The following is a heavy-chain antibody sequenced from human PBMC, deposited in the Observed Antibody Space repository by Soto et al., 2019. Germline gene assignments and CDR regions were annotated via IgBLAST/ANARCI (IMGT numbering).Heavy chain of an antibody. Sequence: GASVKVSCKASGDTLIMYYIHWMRQAPGQGLEWMGLINPSGGSTTYAQKFQGRVTMTRDTSTSTVYMDLGSLRSEDSAVYYCARSPYSSGYYYAIHYWGQGTQVTVSS. J-gene: IGHJ4*02. CDR2: INPSGGST. CDR1: GDTLIMYY. V-gene: IGHV1-46*01. CDR3: ARSPYSSGYYYAIHY. D-gene: IGHD3-22*01.